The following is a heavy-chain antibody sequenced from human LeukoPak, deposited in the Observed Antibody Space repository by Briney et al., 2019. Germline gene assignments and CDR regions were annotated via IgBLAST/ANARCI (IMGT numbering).Heavy chain of an antibody. D-gene: IGHD6-13*01. CDR3: ARGTIAAAGYYYFDY. J-gene: IGHJ4*02. Sequence: GGSLRLSCAASGFTFSSYWMSWVRQAPGKGLEWVANIKQDGSEKYYVDSVKGRFTISRDNAKNSLYLQMNSLRAEDAAVYYCARGTIAAAGYYYFDYWGQGTQVTVSS. CDR2: IKQDGSEK. CDR1: GFTFSSYW. V-gene: IGHV3-7*04.